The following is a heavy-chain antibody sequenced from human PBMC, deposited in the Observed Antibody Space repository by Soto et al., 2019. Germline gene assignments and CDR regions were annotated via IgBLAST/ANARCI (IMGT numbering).Heavy chain of an antibody. CDR1: GYRFTSTY. CDR2: IDPNGGRR. J-gene: IGHJ5*02. Sequence: GASVKVSCKASGYRFTSTYMHWVRQAPGQGLEWMGVIDPNGGRRIYSEKFQGRVTLSRDTSTATDYMQLSSLRSEDTAVYYCATLPPRVVASLLPIPTWGQGTLVTVSS. V-gene: IGHV1-46*01. CDR3: ATLPPRVVASLLPIPT. D-gene: IGHD1-26*01.